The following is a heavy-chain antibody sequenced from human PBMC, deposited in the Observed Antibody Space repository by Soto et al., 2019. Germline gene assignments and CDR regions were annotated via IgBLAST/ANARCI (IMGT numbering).Heavy chain of an antibody. V-gene: IGHV3-30*18. D-gene: IGHD1-7*01. Sequence: LRLSCAASGFSFSNFVMHWVRQAPGKGLEWVAFISYDGSNKYYADSVKGRFTISRDNSKDTLYLQMNSLRAEDTAVYHCAKGLRITGTSGYFDYWGQGTLVTVSS. J-gene: IGHJ4*02. CDR2: ISYDGSNK. CDR3: AKGLRITGTSGYFDY. CDR1: GFSFSNFV.